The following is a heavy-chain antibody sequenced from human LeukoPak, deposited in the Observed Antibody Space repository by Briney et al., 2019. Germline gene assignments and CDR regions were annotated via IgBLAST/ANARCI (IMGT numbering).Heavy chain of an antibody. CDR2: IYYTGST. Sequence: PSETLSLTCNVSGGTIRSYYWSWIRQTPGKELEWIGYIYYTGSTNYNPSLNSRVTMSVDTSKNQFSLKLSSVTAADTAVYYCARQGTGSVPHYFDYWGQGTLVTVSS. V-gene: IGHV4-59*08. J-gene: IGHJ4*02. CDR3: ARQGTGSVPHYFDY. D-gene: IGHD1/OR15-1a*01. CDR1: GGTIRSYY.